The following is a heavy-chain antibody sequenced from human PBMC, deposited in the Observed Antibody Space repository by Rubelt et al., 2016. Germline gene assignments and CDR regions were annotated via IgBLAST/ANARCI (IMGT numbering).Heavy chain of an antibody. J-gene: IGHJ4*02. CDR3: ARDLLSRSRITTLDY. Sequence: GKGLEWVAVISYDGNIENYADSVRGRFTISRDQSKNTLYLQMSSLRNDDTAVYYCARDLLSRSRITTLDYWGQGTLVTVSS. V-gene: IGHV3-30*04. CDR2: ISYDGNIE. D-gene: IGHD4-11*01.